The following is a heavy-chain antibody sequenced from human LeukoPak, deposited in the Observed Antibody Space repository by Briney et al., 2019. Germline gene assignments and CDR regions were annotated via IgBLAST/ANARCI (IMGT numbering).Heavy chain of an antibody. CDR1: GGSISSSSYY. J-gene: IGHJ4*02. CDR2: VYYSGNT. V-gene: IGHV4-39*07. CDR3: ARGLVMITFGGVIAYFDY. D-gene: IGHD3-16*02. Sequence: KPSETLSLTCTVSGGSISSSSYYWGWIRQPPGKGLEWIGNVYYSGNTYYNPSLKSRVTISVDTSKNQFSLKLSSVTAADTAVYYCARGLVMITFGGVIAYFDYWGQGTLVTVAS.